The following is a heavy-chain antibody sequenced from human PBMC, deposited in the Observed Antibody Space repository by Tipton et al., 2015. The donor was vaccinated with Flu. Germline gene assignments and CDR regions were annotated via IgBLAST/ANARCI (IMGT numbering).Heavy chain of an antibody. D-gene: IGHD3-3*01. CDR2: IYDSETT. CDR3: ARARFWIGFPDY. Sequence: TLSLTCTVSGGSIRSYYWTWMRQPPGKGLEWIGYIYDSETTNYNPSLNSRVIILVDTSNNQFSLRLSSVTAADTAVYYCARARFWIGFPDYWGQGTLVTVS. J-gene: IGHJ4*02. V-gene: IGHV4-59*01. CDR1: GGSIRSYY.